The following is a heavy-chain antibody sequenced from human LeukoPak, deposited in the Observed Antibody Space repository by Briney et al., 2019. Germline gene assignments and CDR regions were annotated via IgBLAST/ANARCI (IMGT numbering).Heavy chain of an antibody. CDR3: AQDSSGFYGVVGFDI. D-gene: IGHD3-22*01. CDR2: IYYSGST. J-gene: IGHJ3*02. V-gene: IGHV4-59*01. Sequence: PSETLSLTCTVSGGSISSYYWSWIRQPPGKGLEWIGYIYYSGSTNYNPSLKSRVTISVDTSKNQFSLKLSSVTAADTAVYYCAQDSSGFYGVVGFDIWGQGTMVTVSS. CDR1: GGSISSYY.